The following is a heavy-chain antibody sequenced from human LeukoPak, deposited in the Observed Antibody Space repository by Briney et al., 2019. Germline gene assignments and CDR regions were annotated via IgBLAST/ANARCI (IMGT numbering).Heavy chain of an antibody. CDR2: IYYSGST. D-gene: IGHD3-16*02. CDR1: GGSISSYY. J-gene: IGHJ4*02. CDR3: ARGGYDYVWGSYRPTSYYFDY. Sequence: SETLSLTCTVSGGSISSYYWSWIRQPPGKGLEWIGYIYYSGSTNYNPSLKSRVTISVDTSKNQFSLKLSSVTAADTAVYYCARGGYDYVWGSYRPTSYYFDYWGQGTLVTVSS. V-gene: IGHV4-59*01.